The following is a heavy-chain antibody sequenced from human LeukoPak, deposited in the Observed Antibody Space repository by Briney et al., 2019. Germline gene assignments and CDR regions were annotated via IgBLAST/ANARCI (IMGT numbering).Heavy chain of an antibody. CDR2: FDPEDGET. D-gene: IGHD2-2*01. Sequence: ASVKVSCKVSGYTLTELSMHWVRQAPGKGLEWMGGFDPEDGETIYAQKFQGRVTMTEDTSTDTAYMELRSLRSDDTAVYFCARDRLRWVSSTSLDYWGQGTLVTVSS. V-gene: IGHV1-24*01. CDR3: ARDRLRWVSSTSLDY. CDR1: GYTLTELS. J-gene: IGHJ4*02.